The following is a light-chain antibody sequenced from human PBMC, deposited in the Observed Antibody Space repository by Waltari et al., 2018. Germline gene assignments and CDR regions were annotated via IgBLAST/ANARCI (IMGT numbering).Light chain of an antibody. Sequence: AIRMTQSPSSLSASTGDRVTITCRASQGISSYLAWYQQKPGKAPKLLSYAASTLQSGVPSRFSGSGSGTDFTLTISCLQSEDFATYYCQQYYSYPWLTFGGGTKVEIK. CDR3: QQYYSYPWLT. CDR2: AAS. J-gene: IGKJ4*01. V-gene: IGKV1-8*01. CDR1: QGISSY.